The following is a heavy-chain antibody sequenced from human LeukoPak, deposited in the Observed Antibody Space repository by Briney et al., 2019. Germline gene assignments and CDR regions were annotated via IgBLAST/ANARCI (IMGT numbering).Heavy chain of an antibody. J-gene: IGHJ5*02. V-gene: IGHV4-39*01. CDR1: GGSISSTSYY. Sequence: KPSETLSLTCTVSGGSISSTSYYWGWLRQSPGKGLEWIGSVYYTGSTQDNPSLKGRVTISEDTSKNQFSLKLTSVTAEDTAVYYCARQLGDGYNLVYWFDPWGQGTLVTVSS. CDR2: VYYTGST. CDR3: ARQLGDGYNLVYWFDP. D-gene: IGHD5-24*01.